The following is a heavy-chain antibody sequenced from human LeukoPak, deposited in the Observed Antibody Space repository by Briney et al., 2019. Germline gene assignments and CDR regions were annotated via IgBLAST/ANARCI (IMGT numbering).Heavy chain of an antibody. CDR3: AKVEYDILTGYQLKGDAFDI. CDR2: IRYDGSNK. Sequence: AGGSLRLSCAASGFTFSSYGMHWVRQAPGKGLEWVAFIRYDGSNKYYADSVKGRFTISRDNSKDTLYLQMNSLRAEDTAVYYCAKVEYDILTGYQLKGDAFDIWGQGTMVTVSS. CDR1: GFTFSSYG. J-gene: IGHJ3*02. D-gene: IGHD3-9*01. V-gene: IGHV3-30*02.